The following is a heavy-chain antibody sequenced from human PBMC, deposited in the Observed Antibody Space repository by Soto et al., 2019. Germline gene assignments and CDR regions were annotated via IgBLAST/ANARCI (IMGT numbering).Heavy chain of an antibody. J-gene: IGHJ5*02. CDR3: ARDQRYCSGGSCYRAFDP. CDR1: GGSISSYY. CDR2: IYTSGST. D-gene: IGHD2-15*01. V-gene: IGHV4-4*07. Sequence: SETLSLTCTVSGGSISSYYWSWIRQPAGKGLEWIGRIYTSGSTSYNPSLKSRVTMSVDTSKNQFSLKLSSVTAADTAVYYCARDQRYCSGGSCYRAFDPWGQGTLVTVSS.